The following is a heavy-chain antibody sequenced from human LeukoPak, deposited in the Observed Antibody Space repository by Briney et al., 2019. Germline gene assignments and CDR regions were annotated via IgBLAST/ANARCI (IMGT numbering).Heavy chain of an antibody. V-gene: IGHV3-30*18. CDR1: GFTFSNYG. J-gene: IGHJ6*02. D-gene: IGHD2-2*01. CDR3: AKGGYCSTTSCTPWGMDV. CDR2: ISYDGSDK. Sequence: GGSLRLSCAASGFTFSNYGMHWVRQAPGKGLEWVAVISYDGSDKYYAGSVKGRFTISKDNSKNTPYLQMNSLRAVDTAVYYCAKGGYCSTTSCTPWGMDVWGQGTTVTVSS.